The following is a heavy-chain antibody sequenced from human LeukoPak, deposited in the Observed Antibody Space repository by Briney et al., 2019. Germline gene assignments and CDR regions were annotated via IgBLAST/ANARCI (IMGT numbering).Heavy chain of an antibody. CDR2: IFHSGST. D-gene: IGHD6-19*01. V-gene: IGHV4-4*02. CDR3: TCHSGWSGPSE. J-gene: IGHJ4*02. Sequence: SGTLSLTCAVSGGSLSSSWWSWVRQPPGKGLEWIGEIFHSGSTNYNPSLKSRVTISVDKSKNHFSLELTSVTAADTAVYYCTCHSGWSGPSEWGQGTLVTVSS. CDR1: GGSLSSSW.